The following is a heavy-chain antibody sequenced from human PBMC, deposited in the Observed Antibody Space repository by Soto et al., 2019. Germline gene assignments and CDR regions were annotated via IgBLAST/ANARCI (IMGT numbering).Heavy chain of an antibody. CDR3: ARADYEILTGSYAMDV. CDR1: GDSLGNYY. D-gene: IGHD3-9*01. J-gene: IGHJ6*02. Sequence: SETLSLTCTVSGDSLGNYYWFWIRQPVGKVLEWIGRVSSSGNTNANPTLNSRATMSIDTSKNQFSLRLRSVTAADTAVYYCARADYEILTGSYAMDVWGQGTTVTVSS. V-gene: IGHV4-4*07. CDR2: VSSSGNT.